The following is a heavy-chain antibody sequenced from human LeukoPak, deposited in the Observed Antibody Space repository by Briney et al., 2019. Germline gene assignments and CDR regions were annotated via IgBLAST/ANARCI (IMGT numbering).Heavy chain of an antibody. CDR1: GFTFSNAW. CDR3: TTELLWFGELLDPPGY. J-gene: IGHJ4*02. CDR2: IKSKTDGGTT. Sequence: GGSLRLSCAASGFTFSNAWMSWVRQAPGKGLEWVGRIKSKTDGGTTDYAASVKGRFTISRDDSKNTLYLQMNSLKTEDTAVYYCTTELLWFGELLDPPGYWGQGTLVTVSS. V-gene: IGHV3-15*01. D-gene: IGHD3-10*01.